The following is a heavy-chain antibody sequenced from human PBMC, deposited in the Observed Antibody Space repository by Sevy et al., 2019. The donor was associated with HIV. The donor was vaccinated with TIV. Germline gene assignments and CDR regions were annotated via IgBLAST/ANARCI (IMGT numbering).Heavy chain of an antibody. CDR3: ARNVVVITSAFDY. D-gene: IGHD3-22*01. CDR2: IYHSGST. Sequence: SETLSLTCTVSGYSISSGYYWSWIRQPPGKGLEWIGSIYHSGSTYYNPSLKSRVTISVDTSKNQFSLKLSSVTAADTAVYYCARNVVVITSAFDYWGQGTLVTVSS. J-gene: IGHJ4*02. CDR1: GYSISSGYY. V-gene: IGHV4-38-2*02.